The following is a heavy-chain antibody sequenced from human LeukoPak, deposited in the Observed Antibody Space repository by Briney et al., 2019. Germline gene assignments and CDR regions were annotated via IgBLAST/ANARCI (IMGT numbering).Heavy chain of an antibody. V-gene: IGHV5-51*01. J-gene: IGHJ4*02. CDR3: ARLQSLGTAAGTIDY. CDR2: IYPADSDT. Sequence: GESLKISCKGSGYSFTSFWIGWVRQMPGKGLEYMAIIYPADSDTRYSPSFQGRVTISADESINTAYLQWSSLKASDTAMYYCARLQSLGTAAGTIDYWGQGTLVTVSS. D-gene: IGHD6-13*01. CDR1: GYSFTSFW.